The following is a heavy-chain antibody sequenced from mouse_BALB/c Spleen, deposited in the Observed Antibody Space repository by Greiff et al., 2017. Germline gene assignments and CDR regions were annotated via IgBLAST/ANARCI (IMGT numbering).Heavy chain of an antibody. CDR3: ARQLGLLAMDY. CDR1: GFSLTGYG. D-gene: IGHD3-1*01. J-gene: IGHJ4*01. Sequence: QVQLQQSGPGLVAPSQSLSITCTVSGFSLTGYGVNWVRQPPGKGLEWLGMIWGDGSTDYNSALKSRLSISKDNSKSQVFLKMNSLQTDDTARYYCARQLGLLAMDYWGQGTSVTVSS. CDR2: IWGDGST. V-gene: IGHV2-6-7*01.